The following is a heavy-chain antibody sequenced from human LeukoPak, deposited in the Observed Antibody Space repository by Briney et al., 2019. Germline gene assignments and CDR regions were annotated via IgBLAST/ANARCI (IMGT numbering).Heavy chain of an antibody. CDR3: AKLGGHPLHNYYVGV. CDR2: ILDSGYST. Sequence: GGSLRLSCAASGFTFSSYAMSWVRQPPGKGLEWVSGILDSGYSTYYANSVKGRFTISRDNSNNTLYLQMNSLRAEDTAVYYCAKLGGHPLHNYYVGVWGKGTTVAVSS. D-gene: IGHD3-16*01. CDR1: GFTFSSYA. V-gene: IGHV3-23*01. J-gene: IGHJ6*03.